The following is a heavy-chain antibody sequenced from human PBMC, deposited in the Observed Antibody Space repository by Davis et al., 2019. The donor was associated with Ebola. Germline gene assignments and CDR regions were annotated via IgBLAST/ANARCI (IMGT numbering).Heavy chain of an antibody. D-gene: IGHD3-22*01. CDR1: GGSFSGYY. CDR3: ARDYDSSGYYGRGNWFDP. CDR2: INHSGST. J-gene: IGHJ5*02. Sequence: PSETLSLTCAVYGGSFSGYYWSWIRQPPGKGLEWIGEINHSGSTNYNPSLKSRVTISVDTSKNQFSLKLSSVTAADTAVYCCARDYDSSGYYGRGNWFDPWGQGTLVTVSS. V-gene: IGHV4-34*01.